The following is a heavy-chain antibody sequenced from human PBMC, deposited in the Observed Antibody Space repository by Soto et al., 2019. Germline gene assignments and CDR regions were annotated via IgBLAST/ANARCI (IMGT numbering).Heavy chain of an antibody. Sequence: PGGSLRLSCAASGFTFSSYGMHWVRQARGKGLEWVAVIWYDGSNKYYADSVKGRFTISRDNSKNTLYLQMNSLRAEDTAVYYCARDWAGRYYDSTGLLYWGQGTLVTVS. CDR3: ARDWAGRYYDSTGLLY. CDR1: GFTFSSYG. J-gene: IGHJ4*02. D-gene: IGHD3-22*01. CDR2: IWYDGSNK. V-gene: IGHV3-33*01.